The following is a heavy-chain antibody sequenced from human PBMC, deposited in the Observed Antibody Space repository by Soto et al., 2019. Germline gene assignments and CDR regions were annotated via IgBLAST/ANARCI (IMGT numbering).Heavy chain of an antibody. CDR3: ARKGVIAEYYYYYYGMDV. J-gene: IGHJ6*02. CDR1: GFTFSSYA. V-gene: IGHV3-23*01. Sequence: PGGSLRLSCAASGFTFSSYAMSWVRQAPGKGLEWVSAISGSGGSTYYADSVKGRFTISRDNSKNQFSLKLSSVTAADTAVYYCARKGVIAEYYYYYYGMDVWGQGTTVTVSS. D-gene: IGHD6-13*01. CDR2: ISGSGGST.